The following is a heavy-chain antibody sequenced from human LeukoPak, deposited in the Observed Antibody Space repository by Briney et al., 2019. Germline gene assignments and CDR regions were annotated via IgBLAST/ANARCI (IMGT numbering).Heavy chain of an antibody. J-gene: IGHJ4*02. CDR2: INPSGGST. V-gene: IGHV1-46*01. CDR3: ARGGGSGYRFDY. Sequence: GASVKVSCKASGYTFTGYYMHWVRQAPGQGLEWMGIINPSGGSTSYAQKFQGRVTMTRDMSTSTVYMELSSLRSEDTAVYYCARGGGSGYRFDYWGQGTLVTVSS. CDR1: GYTFTGYY. D-gene: IGHD3-22*01.